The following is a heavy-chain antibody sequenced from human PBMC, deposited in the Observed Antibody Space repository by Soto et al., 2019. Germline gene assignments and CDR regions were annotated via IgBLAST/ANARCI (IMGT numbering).Heavy chain of an antibody. V-gene: IGHV4-4*07. CDR2: IYTSGTT. Sequence: QVQLQQSGPGLVKPSETLSLTCTVSGGSIRSYYWSWIRQPAGKALEWIGRIYTSGTTNYNPSLKSRVTILLDTSKNQFSLDLSSVTDADTAVYYCAREGSSGFGMDVRGQGTTVTVSS. D-gene: IGHD6-25*01. CDR3: AREGSSGFGMDV. J-gene: IGHJ6*02. CDR1: GGSIRSYY.